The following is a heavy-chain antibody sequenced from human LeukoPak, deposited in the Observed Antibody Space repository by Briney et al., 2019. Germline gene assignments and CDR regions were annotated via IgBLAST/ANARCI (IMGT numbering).Heavy chain of an antibody. V-gene: IGHV1-24*01. CDR2: FDPEDGET. CDR3: ATNLLHSKPMDV. D-gene: IGHD2/OR15-2a*01. J-gene: IGHJ6*02. Sequence: ASVKVSSKVSGYTLTELSMHWVRQAPGKGLEWMGGFDPEDGETIYAQKFQGRVTMTEDTSTDTAYMELSSLRSEDTAVYYCATNLLHSKPMDVWGQGTTVTVSS. CDR1: GYTLTELS.